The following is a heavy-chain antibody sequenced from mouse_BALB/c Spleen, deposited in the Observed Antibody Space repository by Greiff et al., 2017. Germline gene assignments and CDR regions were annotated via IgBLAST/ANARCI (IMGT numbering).Heavy chain of an antibody. CDR1: GYSITSDYA. J-gene: IGHJ2*01. CDR2: ISYSGST. CDR3: ARRAYYGNYGFDY. D-gene: IGHD2-10*01. V-gene: IGHV3-2*02. Sequence: EVKLQESGPGLVKPSQSLSLTCTVTGYSITSDYAWNWIRQFPGNKLEWMGYISYSGSTSYNPSLKSRISITRDTSKNQFFLQLNSVTTEDTATYYCARRAYYGNYGFDYWGQGTTLTVSS.